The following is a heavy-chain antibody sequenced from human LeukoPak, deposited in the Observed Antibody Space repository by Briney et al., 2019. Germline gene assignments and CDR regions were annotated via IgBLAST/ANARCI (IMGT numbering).Heavy chain of an antibody. J-gene: IGHJ4*02. CDR2: INPNSGGT. D-gene: IGHD2-2*02. Sequence: ASVKVSCKASGYTFTGYYMHWVRQAPGQGLKWMGWINPNSGGTNYAQKFQGRVTMTRDTSISTAYMELSRLRSDDTAVYYCASMGAGGYCSSTSCYTPDYWGQGTLVTVSS. V-gene: IGHV1-2*02. CDR3: ASMGAGGYCSSTSCYTPDY. CDR1: GYTFTGYY.